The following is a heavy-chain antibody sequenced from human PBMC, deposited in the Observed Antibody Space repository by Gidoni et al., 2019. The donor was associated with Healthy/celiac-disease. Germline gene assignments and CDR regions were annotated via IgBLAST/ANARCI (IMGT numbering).Heavy chain of an antibody. D-gene: IGHD1-26*01. CDR3: ARGMGATPFDY. J-gene: IGHJ4*02. Sequence: EVQLVESGGGVVRPGGSLRLSCAASGFTFDDLGMSWVRQVPGKGLGWVSCINWNGGSTGYADSVKGRFTISRDNAKNSLYLQMNSLRAEDTALYYCARGMGATPFDYWGQGTPVTVSS. V-gene: IGHV3-20*04. CDR1: GFTFDDLG. CDR2: INWNGGST.